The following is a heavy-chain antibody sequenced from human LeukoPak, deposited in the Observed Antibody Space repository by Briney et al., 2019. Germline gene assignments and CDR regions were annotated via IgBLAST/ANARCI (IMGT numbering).Heavy chain of an antibody. V-gene: IGHV3-74*01. Sequence: GGSLRLSCTASDFTFSSNWMYWVRQAPGKGLVWVSRISSDGSYTSYADSVKGRLTISRDNAKSTLYLQMNNLRPEDTAVYYCGRGFGTTWGQGTLVSVSS. CDR3: GRGFGTT. D-gene: IGHD1-1*01. CDR1: DFTFSSNW. J-gene: IGHJ4*02. CDR2: ISSDGSYT.